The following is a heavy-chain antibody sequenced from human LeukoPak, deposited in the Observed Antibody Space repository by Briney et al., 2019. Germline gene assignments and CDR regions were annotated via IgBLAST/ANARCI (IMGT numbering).Heavy chain of an antibody. J-gene: IGHJ5*02. CDR1: GGSISSYY. CDR3: ARASGWYFNWFDP. D-gene: IGHD6-19*01. CDR2: ICYSGSN. Sequence: SETLSLTCTVSGGSISSYYWSWIRQPPGKGLEWIGYICYSGSNNYNPSLTSRVTISVETTNNHFSLKLSSVTAAGTAVCDCARASGWYFNWFDPWGQGTLVTLPS. V-gene: IGHV4-59*01.